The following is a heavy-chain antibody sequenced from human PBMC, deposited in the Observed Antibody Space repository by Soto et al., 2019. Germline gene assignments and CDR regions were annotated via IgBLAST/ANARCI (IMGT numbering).Heavy chain of an antibody. V-gene: IGHV1-46*03. CDR3: ARAFYGDYGYFDY. CDR2: INPSGGST. D-gene: IGHD4-17*01. Sequence: QVQLVQSGAEVKKPGASVKVSCKASGYTFTSYYMHWVRQAPGQGLEWMGIINPSGGSTWSAQKVQGTVPMTWDTSTSTVYMELSSLRSEDTAVYYCARAFYGDYGYFDYWGQGTLVTVSS. J-gene: IGHJ4*02. CDR1: GYTFTSYY.